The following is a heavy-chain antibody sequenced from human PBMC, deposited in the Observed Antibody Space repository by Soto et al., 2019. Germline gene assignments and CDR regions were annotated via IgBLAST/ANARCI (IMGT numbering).Heavy chain of an antibody. Sequence: ASVKVSCKASGNTFTNYDINWVRQATGQGLEYLGWMNPNSGDTAYVQKFQGRVTMTWDTSITTAYMELRSLRSEDTAVYFCARDDEHGSNCDLAYWGQGALVTVSS. CDR2: MNPNSGDT. CDR3: ARDDEHGSNCDLAY. D-gene: IGHD1-26*01. V-gene: IGHV1-8*01. CDR1: GNTFTNYD. J-gene: IGHJ4*02.